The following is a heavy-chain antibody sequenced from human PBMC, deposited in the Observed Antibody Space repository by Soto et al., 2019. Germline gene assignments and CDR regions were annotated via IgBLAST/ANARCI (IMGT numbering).Heavy chain of an antibody. CDR3: ARSPYGGYELDS. CDR2: INAGNGNT. J-gene: IGHJ4*02. CDR1: GYTFTSYS. V-gene: IGHV1-3*01. D-gene: IGHD5-12*01. Sequence: ASVKVSCKASGYTFTSYSMHWVRQAPGQRREWMGWINAGNGNTKYSHKFQGRVTITRDTSASTAYMELSSLRSEDTAVYYCARSPYGGYELDSWGPGTLVTAPS.